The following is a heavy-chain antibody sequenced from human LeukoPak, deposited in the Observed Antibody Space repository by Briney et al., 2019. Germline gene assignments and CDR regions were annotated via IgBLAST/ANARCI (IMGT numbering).Heavy chain of an antibody. CDR2: IYHSGST. CDR1: GSSISSGYY. Sequence: SETLSLTCAVSGSSISSGYYWGWIRQPPGKGLERIGSIYHSGSTYYNPSLKSRVTISVDTSKNQFSLKLSSVTAADTAVYYCARVLWFGAYNFDYWGQGTLVTVSS. V-gene: IGHV4-38-2*01. D-gene: IGHD3-10*01. CDR3: ARVLWFGAYNFDY. J-gene: IGHJ4*02.